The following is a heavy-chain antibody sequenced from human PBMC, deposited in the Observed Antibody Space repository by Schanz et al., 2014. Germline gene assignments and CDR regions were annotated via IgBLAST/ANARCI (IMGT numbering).Heavy chain of an antibody. D-gene: IGHD6-13*01. CDR3: AREQIMAAAGLVDY. J-gene: IGHJ4*01. V-gene: IGHV3-11*05. Sequence: QVQLVESGGGLVKPGGSLRLSCAASGFTFRDYYMSWIRQAPGKGLEWVSDISSGSSYANYADSVKGRFTISRDNAKNSLYLQMNSLRAENTAVYYGAREQIMAAAGLVDYWGHGTLVTVSS. CDR2: ISSGSSYA. CDR1: GFTFRDYY.